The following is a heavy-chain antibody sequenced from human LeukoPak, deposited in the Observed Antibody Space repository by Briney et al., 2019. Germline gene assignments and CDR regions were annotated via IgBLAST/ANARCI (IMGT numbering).Heavy chain of an antibody. Sequence: SETLSLTCTVSGGSISGYYWSWIRQPPGKGLEWIGYMFYSGSTNYNPSLKSRVTISVDTSKNQFSLNLTSVTAADTAVYYCARRIRSWFDPWGLGTLVTVSS. V-gene: IGHV4-59*01. D-gene: IGHD2-15*01. CDR3: ARRIRSWFDP. CDR2: MFYSGST. J-gene: IGHJ5*02. CDR1: GGSISGYY.